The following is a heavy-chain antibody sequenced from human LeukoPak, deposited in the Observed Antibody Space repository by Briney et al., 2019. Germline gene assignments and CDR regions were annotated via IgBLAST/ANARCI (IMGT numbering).Heavy chain of an antibody. V-gene: IGHV4-34*01. J-gene: IGHJ2*01. CDR3: ASFLHRWYFDL. Sequence: PSETQSLTCAVYGGSFSGYYWSWIRQPPGKGLEWIGEINHSGSTNYNPSLKSRVTISVDTSKNQFSLKLSSVTAADTAVYYCASFLHRWYFDLWGRGTLVTVSS. CDR1: GGSFSGYY. D-gene: IGHD4-11*01. CDR2: INHSGST.